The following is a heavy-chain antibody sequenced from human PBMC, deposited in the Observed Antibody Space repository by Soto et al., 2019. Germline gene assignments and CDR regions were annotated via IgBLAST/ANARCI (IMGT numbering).Heavy chain of an antibody. CDR1: GYTLTDLS. D-gene: IGHD4-17*01. Sequence: ASVKLSCKVSGYTLTDLSMHWVRQAPGKGLEWMGGFDPEDGETIYAQKFQGRVTMTEDTSTDTAYMELSSLRSEDTAVYYCAKTGSSYGDYAYYYYYGMDVWGQGTTVTVSS. CDR3: AKTGSSYGDYAYYYYYGMDV. CDR2: FDPEDGET. J-gene: IGHJ6*02. V-gene: IGHV1-24*01.